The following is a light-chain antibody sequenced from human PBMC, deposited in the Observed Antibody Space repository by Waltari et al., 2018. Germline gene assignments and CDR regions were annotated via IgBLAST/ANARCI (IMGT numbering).Light chain of an antibody. CDR3: QQYNSYSPTYT. J-gene: IGKJ2*01. V-gene: IGKV1-5*03. Sequence: IQMTKSPSTLSASVGDRVTITCRASQSISSWLAWYQQKPGKAPKLLIYKASSLESGVPSRFSGSGSGTEFTLTISSLQPDDFATYYCQQYNSYSPTYTFGQGTKLEI. CDR1: QSISSW. CDR2: KAS.